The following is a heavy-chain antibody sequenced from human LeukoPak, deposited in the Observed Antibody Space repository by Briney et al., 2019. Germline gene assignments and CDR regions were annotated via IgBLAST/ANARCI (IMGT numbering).Heavy chain of an antibody. Sequence: PSETLSLTCTVYGGSISTYYWKWIRQPAGQGLEWIGHTYSSGSANYNPSLKSRVTMSVDTSKNQFSLRLTSVTAADTAVYYCARRAGNSWFFDYWGQGILVTVSS. CDR2: TYSSGSA. V-gene: IGHV4-4*07. CDR3: ARRAGNSWFFDY. J-gene: IGHJ4*02. D-gene: IGHD6-13*01. CDR1: GGSISTYY.